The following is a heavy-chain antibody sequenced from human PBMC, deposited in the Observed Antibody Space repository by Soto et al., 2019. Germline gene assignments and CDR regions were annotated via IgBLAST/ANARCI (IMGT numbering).Heavy chain of an antibody. J-gene: IGHJ5*02. CDR2: IIPSFGTA. D-gene: IGHD1-26*01. Sequence: QVQLVQSGAEVKKPGSSVKVSCKASGGTFRTYVISWLRQAPGHGPEWMGEIIPSFGTANYAQNFQGRVTISADESTTAVYTVLSSLRSADTAVYYCARGALQMAVKGSGFDAWGQGTLVTVSS. CDR3: ARGALQMAVKGSGFDA. V-gene: IGHV1-69*01. CDR1: GGTFRTYV.